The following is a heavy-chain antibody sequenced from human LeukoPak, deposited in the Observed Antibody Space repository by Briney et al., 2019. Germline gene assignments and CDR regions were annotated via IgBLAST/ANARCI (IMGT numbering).Heavy chain of an antibody. D-gene: IGHD6-19*01. CDR3: AKEGYSSGWSYSDY. J-gene: IGHJ4*02. V-gene: IGHV3-30*18. CDR2: ISYDGSNK. Sequence: PGGSLILSCAASGFTLSSYGMHWVRQAPGKGLEWVAVISYDGSNKYYADSVKGRFTISRDNSKNTLYLQMNSLRAEDTAVYHCAKEGYSSGWSYSDYWGQGTLVTVSS. CDR1: GFTLSSYG.